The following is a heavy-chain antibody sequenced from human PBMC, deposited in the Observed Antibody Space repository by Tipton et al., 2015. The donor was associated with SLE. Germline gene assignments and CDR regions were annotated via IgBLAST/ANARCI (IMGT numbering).Heavy chain of an antibody. Sequence: PGLVKPSETLSLTCTVSGGSISSRYWSWIRQPPGKGLEWIGYIFNSGSTNYNPSLKSRVTISVDTSKNQFSLRLKSVTAADTAVYYCAGIGGKATVSPFYYYGMDVWGQGTTVTVSS. D-gene: IGHD4-17*01. V-gene: IGHV4-59*11. CDR3: AGIGGKATVSPFYYYGMDV. CDR2: IFNSGST. CDR1: GGSISSRY. J-gene: IGHJ6*02.